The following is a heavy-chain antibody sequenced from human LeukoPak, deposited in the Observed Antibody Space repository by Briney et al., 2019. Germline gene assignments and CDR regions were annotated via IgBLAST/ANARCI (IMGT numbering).Heavy chain of an antibody. V-gene: IGHV3-74*03. Sequence: PGGSLRLSCTASGFTFSNYWMRWVRQAPGKGLMWVSRIKSDGTSTTYADSVKGRFTISRDNAKNTLFLQMTGLRVEDTAMYYCTRPDWATGSYDEFWGQGTRVTVSS. CDR1: GFTFSNYW. D-gene: IGHD1-26*01. J-gene: IGHJ4*02. CDR2: IKSDGTST. CDR3: TRPDWATGSYDEF.